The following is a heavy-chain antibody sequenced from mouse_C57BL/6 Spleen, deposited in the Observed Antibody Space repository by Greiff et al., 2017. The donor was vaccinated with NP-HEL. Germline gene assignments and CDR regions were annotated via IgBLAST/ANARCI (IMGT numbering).Heavy chain of an antibody. Sequence: EVKVIESGPGMVKPSQSLSLTCTVTGYSITSGYDWHWIRHFPGNKLEWMGYISYSGSTNYNPSLKSRISITHDTSKNHFFLKLNSVTTEDTATYYCARDGDYDGSYYYAMDYWGQGTSVTVSS. D-gene: IGHD1-2*01. V-gene: IGHV3-1*01. J-gene: IGHJ4*01. CDR3: ARDGDYDGSYYYAMDY. CDR2: ISYSGST. CDR1: GYSITSGYD.